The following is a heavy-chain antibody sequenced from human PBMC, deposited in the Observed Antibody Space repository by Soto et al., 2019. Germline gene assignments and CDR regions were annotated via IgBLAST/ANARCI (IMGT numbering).Heavy chain of an antibody. D-gene: IGHD5-12*01. V-gene: IGHV4-31*03. J-gene: IGHJ4*02. CDR1: GGSISSGGYY. CDR2: IYYSGST. Sequence: QVQLQESGPGLVKPSQTLSLTCTVSGGSISSGGYYWSWIRQHPGKGLEWIGYIYYSGSTYYNPSLKSRVTISVDTSKNQFSLKLSSLTAADTAVYYCARENGGYDFGTRSSFDYWGQGTLVTVSS. CDR3: ARENGGYDFGTRSSFDY.